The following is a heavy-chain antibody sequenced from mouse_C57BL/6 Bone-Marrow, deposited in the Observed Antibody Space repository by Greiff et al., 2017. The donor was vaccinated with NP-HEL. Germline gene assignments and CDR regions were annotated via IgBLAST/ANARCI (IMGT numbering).Heavy chain of an antibody. V-gene: IGHV5-17*01. CDR2: ISSGSSTI. J-gene: IGHJ4*01. CDR1: GFTFSDYG. CDR3: ARTRDYAMDY. Sequence: EVMLVESGGGLVKPGGSLKLSCAASGFTFSDYGMHWVRQAPEKGLEWVAYISSGSSTIYYADTVKGRFTISRDNAKNTLFLQMTSLRSEDTAMYYCARTRDYAMDYWGQGTSVTVSS.